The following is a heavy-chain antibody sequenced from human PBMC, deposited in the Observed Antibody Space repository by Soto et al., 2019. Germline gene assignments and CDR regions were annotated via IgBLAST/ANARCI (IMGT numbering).Heavy chain of an antibody. CDR2: IGDSGLST. V-gene: IGHV3-23*01. D-gene: IGHD2-21*02. CDR3: AKGDYGDFLWFDS. CDR1: GLSFSLST. J-gene: IGHJ5*01. Sequence: GGSLRLSCAVSGLSFSLSTVTWVRQAPGKGLEWVSAIGDSGLSTYYTDAVKGRFTISRDNSNSMVFLQMNSLTAEDAAMYYCAKGDYGDFLWFDSWGPGTQVTVSS.